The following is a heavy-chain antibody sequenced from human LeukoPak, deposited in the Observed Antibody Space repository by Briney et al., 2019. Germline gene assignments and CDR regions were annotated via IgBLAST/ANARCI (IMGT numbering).Heavy chain of an antibody. V-gene: IGHV4-59*01. J-gene: IGHJ4*02. CDR1: GRSINGYY. D-gene: IGHD6-19*01. CDR3: ASSKAVAGTPFDS. Sequence: NSSQTPSPTCTVSGRSINGYYRSWIRQPPGMGPEWLGYIYFSGSTNYNPSLKGRVTISLDTSKNQLSLRLSSVTAADSAVYYCASSKAVAGTPFDSWGQGTLVIVSS. CDR2: IYFSGST.